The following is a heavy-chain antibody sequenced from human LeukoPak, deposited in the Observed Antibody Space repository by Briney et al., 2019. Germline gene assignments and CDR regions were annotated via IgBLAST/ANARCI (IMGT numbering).Heavy chain of an antibody. CDR2: IYSGGST. J-gene: IGHJ4*02. D-gene: IGHD3-9*01. CDR1: GFTFSSYS. CDR3: ARGRDYDILTGYYFDY. Sequence: GGSLRLSCAASGFTFSSYSMNWVRQAPGKGLEWVSVIYSGGSTYYADSVKGRFTISRDNSKNTLYLQMNSLRAEDTAVYYCARGRDYDILTGYYFDYWGQGTLVTVSS. V-gene: IGHV3-53*01.